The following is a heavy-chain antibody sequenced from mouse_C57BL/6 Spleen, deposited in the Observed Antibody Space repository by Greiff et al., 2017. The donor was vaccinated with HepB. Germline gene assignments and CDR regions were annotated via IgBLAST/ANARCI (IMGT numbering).Heavy chain of an antibody. D-gene: IGHD1-1*01. CDR2: INPSTGGT. V-gene: IGHV1-43*01. CDR1: GYSFTGYY. CDR3: ARPSGSSYDFDY. Sequence: VQLKESGPELVKPGASVKISCKASGYSFTGYYMHWVKQSSEKSLEWIGEINPSTGGTSYNQKFKGKATLTVDKSSSTAYMQLKSLTSEDSAVYYCARPSGSSYDFDYWGQGTTLTVSS. J-gene: IGHJ2*01.